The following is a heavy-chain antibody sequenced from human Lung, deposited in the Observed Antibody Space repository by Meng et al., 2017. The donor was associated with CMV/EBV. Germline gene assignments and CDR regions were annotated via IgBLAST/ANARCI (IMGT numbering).Heavy chain of an antibody. Sequence: QVQLRESGPALVKPSETLSLTGAVSGDSITNHNWWAWVRQPPGKGLEWIGEIPHRGSSAYNPSLKSRVSMSIDKSKNQFSLKLTSVTAADMAVYHCLRRSGGSVWGQGTLVTVSS. J-gene: IGHJ1*01. V-gene: IGHV4-4*02. CDR3: LRRSGGSV. D-gene: IGHD3-10*01. CDR2: IPHRGSS. CDR1: GDSITNHNW.